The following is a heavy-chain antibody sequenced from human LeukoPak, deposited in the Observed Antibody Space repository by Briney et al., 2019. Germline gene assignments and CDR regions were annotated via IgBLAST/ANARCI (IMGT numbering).Heavy chain of an antibody. J-gene: IGHJ4*02. CDR3: AREGITGTSGGDY. CDR2: INPNGGST. CDR1: GYTFTSYY. V-gene: IGHV1-46*01. D-gene: IGHD1-20*01. Sequence: GASVKVSCKASGYTFTSYYMHWVRQAPGQGLEWMGIINPNGGSTSYARKFQGRVTMTRDTSTSTVYMELSSLRSEDTAVYYCAREGITGTSGGDYWGQGTLVTVSS.